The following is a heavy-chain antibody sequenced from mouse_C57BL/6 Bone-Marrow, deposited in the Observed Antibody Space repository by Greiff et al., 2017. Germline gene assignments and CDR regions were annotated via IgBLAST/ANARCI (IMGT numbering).Heavy chain of an antibody. V-gene: IGHV5-6*01. CDR3: AREVPFAY. CDR1: GFTFSSYG. D-gene: IGHD5-1*01. CDR2: ISSGGSYI. J-gene: IGHJ3*01. Sequence: EVKLMESGGDLVKPGGSLKLSCAASGFTFSSYGMSWVRQTPDKRLEWVATISSGGSYIYYTDRVKGRFTISRDNAKNSLYLQMSSLKSEDTAMYYCAREVPFAYWGQGTLVTVSA.